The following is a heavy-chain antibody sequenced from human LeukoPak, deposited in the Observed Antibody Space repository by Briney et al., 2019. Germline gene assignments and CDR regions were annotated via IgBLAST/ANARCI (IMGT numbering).Heavy chain of an antibody. D-gene: IGHD1-14*01. CDR2: INHSGST. CDR1: AGSISGYY. Sequence: SETLSLTCIVSAGSISGYYWSWIRQPPGKGLEWIGEINHSGSTNYNPSLKSRVTISVDTSKNQFSLKLSSVTAADTAVYYCARFGSGYYYYYGMDVWGQGTTVTVSS. J-gene: IGHJ6*02. V-gene: IGHV4-34*01. CDR3: ARFGSGYYYYYGMDV.